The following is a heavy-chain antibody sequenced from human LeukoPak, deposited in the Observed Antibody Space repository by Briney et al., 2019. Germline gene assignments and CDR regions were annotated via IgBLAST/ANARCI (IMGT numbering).Heavy chain of an antibody. CDR2: FDPEDGET. CDR3: ATASRRDLGYCSGGSCKVLDY. V-gene: IGHV1-24*01. D-gene: IGHD2-15*01. Sequence: ASVKVSCKVSGYTLTELSMHWVRQAPGKGLEWMGGFDPEDGETIYAQKFQGRVTMTEDTSTDTAYMELSSLRSEDTAVYYCATASRRDLGYCSGGSCKVLDYWGQGTLVTVSS. J-gene: IGHJ4*02. CDR1: GYTLTELS.